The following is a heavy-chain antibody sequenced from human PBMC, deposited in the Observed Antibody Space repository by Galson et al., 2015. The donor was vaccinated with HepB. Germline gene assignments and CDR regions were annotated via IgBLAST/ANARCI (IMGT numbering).Heavy chain of an antibody. CDR3: AKDRSGGSGSYYFDY. CDR2: ISGSGGST. D-gene: IGHD3-10*01. J-gene: IGHJ4*02. V-gene: IGHV3-23*01. Sequence: SLRLSCAASGFTFSSYAMSWVRQAPGKGLEWVSAISGSGGSTYYADSVKGRFTISRDNSKNTLYLQMNSLRAEDTAVYYCAKDRSGGSGSYYFDYWGQGTLVTVSS. CDR1: GFTFSSYA.